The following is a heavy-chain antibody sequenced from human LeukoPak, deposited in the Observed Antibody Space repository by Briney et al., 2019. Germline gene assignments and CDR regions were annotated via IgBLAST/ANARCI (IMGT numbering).Heavy chain of an antibody. D-gene: IGHD3-10*01. Sequence: PSETLSLTCTVSGGSISSYYWGWLRQPPGKGLEWIGSIYYSGSTYYNPSLKSRVTISVDTSKNQFSLKLSSVTAADTAVYYCARQIGAVTYYYGSGNAFDIWGQGTMVTVSS. CDR3: ARQIGAVTYYYGSGNAFDI. CDR2: IYYSGST. V-gene: IGHV4-39*01. J-gene: IGHJ3*02. CDR1: GGSISSYY.